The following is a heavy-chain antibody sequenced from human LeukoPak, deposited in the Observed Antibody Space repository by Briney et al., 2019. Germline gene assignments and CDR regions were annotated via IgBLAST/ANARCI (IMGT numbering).Heavy chain of an antibody. J-gene: IGHJ4*02. CDR2: IYSGGST. D-gene: IGHD3-16*02. CDR1: GFTVSSNY. CDR3: AREVITFGGVIVIYFDY. V-gene: IGHV3-53*01. Sequence: GGSLRLSCAASGFTVSSNYMSWVRQAPGKGLEWVSVIYSGGSTYYADFVKGRFTISRDNSKNTLYLQMNSLRAEDTAVYYCAREVITFGGVIVIYFDYWGQGTLVTVSS.